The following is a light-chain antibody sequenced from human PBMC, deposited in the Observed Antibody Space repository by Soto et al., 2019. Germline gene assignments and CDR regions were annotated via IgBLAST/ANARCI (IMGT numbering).Light chain of an antibody. CDR1: QSVSSSY. J-gene: IGKJ5*01. V-gene: IGKV3D-20*02. Sequence: EIVLTQSPGTLSLSPGERATLSCRASQSVSSSYLAWYQQKPSQAPRLLIYGASSRATGIPDRFSGSGSGTDFTLAISSLEPEDSAVYYCQQRHMWPITFGQGTRLDIK. CDR2: GAS. CDR3: QQRHMWPIT.